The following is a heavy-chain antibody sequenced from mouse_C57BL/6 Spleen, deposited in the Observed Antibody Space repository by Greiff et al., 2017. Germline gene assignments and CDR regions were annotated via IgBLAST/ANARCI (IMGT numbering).Heavy chain of an antibody. CDR3: ARRGAPGYFDV. V-gene: IGHV1-59*01. Sequence: QVQLQQPGAEPVRPGTSVKLSCKASGYTFTSYWMHWVKQRPGQGLEWIGVIDPSDSYTNYNQKFKGKATLTVDTSSSTAYMQLSSLTSEDSAVYYCARRGAPGYFDVWGTGTTVTVSS. J-gene: IGHJ1*03. CDR2: IDPSDSYT. CDR1: GYTFTSYW.